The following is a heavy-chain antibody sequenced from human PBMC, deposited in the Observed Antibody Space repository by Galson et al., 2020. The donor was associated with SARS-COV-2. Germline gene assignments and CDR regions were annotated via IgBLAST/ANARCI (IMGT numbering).Heavy chain of an antibody. CDR1: GGSFSGYY. J-gene: IGHJ6*02. D-gene: IGHD2-21*01. V-gene: IGHV4-34*01. Sequence: SETLSLTCAVYGGSFSGYYWSWIRQPPGKGLEWIGEINHSGSTNYNPSLKSRVTISVDTSKNQFSLKLSSVTAADTAVYYCARGRVVIRRGNGMDVWGQGTTVTVSS. CDR3: ARGRVVIRRGNGMDV. CDR2: INHSGST.